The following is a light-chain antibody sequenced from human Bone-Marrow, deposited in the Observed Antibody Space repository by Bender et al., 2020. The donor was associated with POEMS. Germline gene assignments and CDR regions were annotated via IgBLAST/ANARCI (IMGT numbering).Light chain of an antibody. CDR3: SSYTSSGTYV. J-gene: IGLJ1*01. CDR1: SSDVGSYNR. Sequence: QSALTQPASVSGSPGQSLTISCTGTSSDVGSYNRVSWYQQSPGTAPKLMIYDVTNRPSGVPDDFSGSKSGNTASLTISGLQAEDEADYYCSSYTSSGTYVFGTGTKVTVL. CDR2: DVT. V-gene: IGLV2-18*02.